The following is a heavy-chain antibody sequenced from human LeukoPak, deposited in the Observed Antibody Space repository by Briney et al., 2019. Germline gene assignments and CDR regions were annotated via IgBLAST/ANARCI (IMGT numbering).Heavy chain of an antibody. V-gene: IGHV3-30*03. Sequence: PGGSLRLSCAASGFTFSSYGMHWVRQAPGKGLEWVAVISYDGSNKYYADSVKGRFTISRDNSKNTLYLQMNSLRADDTAVYYCARDRALYDSRRGYYYTEDDYWGQGTLVTVSS. D-gene: IGHD3-22*01. J-gene: IGHJ4*02. CDR3: ARDRALYDSRRGYYYTEDDY. CDR2: ISYDGSNK. CDR1: GFTFSSYG.